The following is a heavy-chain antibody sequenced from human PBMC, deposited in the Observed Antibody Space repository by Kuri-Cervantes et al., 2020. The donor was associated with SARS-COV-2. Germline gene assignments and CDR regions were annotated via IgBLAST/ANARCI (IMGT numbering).Heavy chain of an antibody. D-gene: IGHD4-11*01. CDR3: ARDLARMTTSSWWGLDT. CDR1: GVTFSDYA. J-gene: IGHJ5*02. V-gene: IGHV3-30*09. CDR2: ISHDGNNK. Sequence: GESLKISCAVSGVTFSDYAMDWVRQAPGKGLEWVAVISHDGNNKYYADSVKGRFVISRDKAKNTVDLQMNSLRVEDTALYYCARDLARMTTSSWWGLDTWGQGTLVTVSS.